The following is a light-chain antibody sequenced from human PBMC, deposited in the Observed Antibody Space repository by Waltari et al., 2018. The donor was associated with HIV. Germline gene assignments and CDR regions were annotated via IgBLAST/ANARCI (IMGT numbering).Light chain of an antibody. CDR1: SSDVGGYNY. J-gene: IGLJ2*01. V-gene: IGLV2-14*01. CDR2: AGS. CDR3: SSYTTSTTPVL. Sequence: QSALTQPASVSGSPGQSITISCTGTSSDVGGYNYVSWYQQHPGKAPKLLISAGSNRPSGISNRFSGSKSGNTASLTISGLQTEDEADYYCSSYTTSTTPVLFGGGTKLTVV.